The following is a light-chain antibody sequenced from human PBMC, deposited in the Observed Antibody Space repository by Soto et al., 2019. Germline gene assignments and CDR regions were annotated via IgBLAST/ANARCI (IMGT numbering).Light chain of an antibody. CDR1: QNVNRN. J-gene: IGKJ4*01. Sequence: TQSPVTLSVSPGERATLSCRASQNVNRNLAWYQQKPGQAPRLLIYDVSNRATGIPARFSGSGSGTDFTLTISRLEPEDFAVYYCQQYGSSPLTFGGGTKVDIK. V-gene: IGKV3-20*01. CDR2: DVS. CDR3: QQYGSSPLT.